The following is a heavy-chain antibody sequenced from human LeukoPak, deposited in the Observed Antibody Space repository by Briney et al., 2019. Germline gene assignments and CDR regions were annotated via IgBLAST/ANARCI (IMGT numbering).Heavy chain of an antibody. CDR2: ISGSGGRT. CDR3: AKDGSSGWYDYFDY. D-gene: IGHD6-19*01. V-gene: IGHV3-23*01. CDR1: GFTLSNYV. J-gene: IGHJ4*02. Sequence: GGSLRLSCAASGFTLSNYVMSWVRQAPGKGLEWVSAISGSGGRTYYADSVKGRFTISRDNSENTLFLQMNSLRAEDTAVYYCAKDGSSGWYDYFDYWGQGTLVTVSS.